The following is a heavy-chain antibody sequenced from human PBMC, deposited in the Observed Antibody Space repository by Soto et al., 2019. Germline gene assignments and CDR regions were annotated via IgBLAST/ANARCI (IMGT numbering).Heavy chain of an antibody. Sequence: SETLSLTCTVSGGSITNHYWSWIRQPPGKGLEWIGYIYYSGSPNYNPSLRSRVTISVDTSKNQFFLKLNSVTAADTAVYYCARAGSSWYGKSDYWGQGSLVTVSS. CDR2: IYYSGSP. V-gene: IGHV4-59*11. CDR1: GGSITNHY. J-gene: IGHJ4*01. CDR3: ARAGSSWYGKSDY. D-gene: IGHD6-13*01.